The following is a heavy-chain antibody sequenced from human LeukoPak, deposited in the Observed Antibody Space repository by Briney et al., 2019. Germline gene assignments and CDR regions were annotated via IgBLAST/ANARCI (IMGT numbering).Heavy chain of an antibody. CDR3: ARYCSGGSCRPPSLGVNWFDP. J-gene: IGHJ5*02. D-gene: IGHD2-15*01. CDR2: IYSSETT. CDR1: GGSITGYH. Sequence: SETLSLTCTVSGGSITGYHWSWIRQPPGKGLEWIGYIYSSETTNYKPSLKSRVTISVDTSKNQFSLKLSSVTAADTAVYYCARYCSGGSCRPPSLGVNWFDPWGQGTLVTVSS. V-gene: IGHV4-4*08.